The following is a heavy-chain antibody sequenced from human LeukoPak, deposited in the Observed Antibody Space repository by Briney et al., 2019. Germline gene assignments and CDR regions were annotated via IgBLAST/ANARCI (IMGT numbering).Heavy chain of an antibody. V-gene: IGHV3-15*01. CDR2: IKTTSDGGTA. D-gene: IGHD2-15*01. Sequence: GESLRLSCAASGFTFSNAWMSWVRLAPGKGLESVGRIKTTSDGGTADYATPVKGRFTISRDDSTNTLYLQMNSLKTEDTAVYYCTSGGGTMDYWGQGILVTVSS. CDR1: GFTFSNAW. CDR3: TSGGGTMDY. J-gene: IGHJ4*02.